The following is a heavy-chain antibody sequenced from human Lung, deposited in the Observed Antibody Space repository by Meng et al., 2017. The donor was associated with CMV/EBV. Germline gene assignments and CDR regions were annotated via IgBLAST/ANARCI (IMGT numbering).Heavy chain of an antibody. CDR3: ATNAFDY. D-gene: IGHD2-8*01. CDR1: GYPFTSYP. V-gene: IGHV1-3*04. J-gene: IGHJ4*02. CDR2: INTDNGDT. Sequence: VKISCKASGYPFTSYPMHWVRPAPGQSLGWMGWINTDNGDTRFSQHLQGRVTISTDTSATTAYMELSSLRLDDTAIYYCATNAFDYWGQGTLVTVSS.